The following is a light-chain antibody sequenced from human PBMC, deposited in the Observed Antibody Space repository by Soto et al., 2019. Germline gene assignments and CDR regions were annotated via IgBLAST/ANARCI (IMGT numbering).Light chain of an antibody. CDR1: SSDVGAYNY. J-gene: IGLJ1*01. CDR3: NSYGGRNNYV. V-gene: IGLV2-14*01. Sequence: QSALTQPASVSGSPGQSIAISCTGTSSDVGAYNYVSWYQQYPGKAPKVMIFDVSNRPSGVSNRFSGSKSDNTASLTISGLQAEDEADYYCNSYGGRNNYVFGTGTKVTVL. CDR2: DVS.